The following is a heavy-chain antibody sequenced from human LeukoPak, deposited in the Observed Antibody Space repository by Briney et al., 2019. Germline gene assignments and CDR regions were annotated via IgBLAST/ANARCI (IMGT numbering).Heavy chain of an antibody. Sequence: PGGSLLLSCAASGFTFSNYAMSWVRQAPGKGLQWVSTISGSGGSTYYADSVQGRFTISRDNSKNTLYIQMNSLRAEDTAIYYCAKGTTSSPTCPIDYWGPGTLVTVSS. D-gene: IGHD2-2*01. CDR2: ISGSGGST. CDR1: GFTFSNYA. CDR3: AKGTTSSPTCPIDY. V-gene: IGHV3-23*01. J-gene: IGHJ4*02.